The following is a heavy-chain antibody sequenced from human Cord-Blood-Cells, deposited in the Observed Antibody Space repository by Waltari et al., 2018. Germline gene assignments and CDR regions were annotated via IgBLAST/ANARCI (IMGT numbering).Heavy chain of an antibody. Sequence: QVQLQESGPGLVKPSETLSLTCAVSGYSISSGYYWGWIRQTPGKGLEWIGSIYHSGSTYYNPSLKSRVTISVDTSKNQFSLKLSSVTAADTAVYYCARDPQGKTITGTHYFDYWGQGTLVTVSS. CDR3: ARDPQGKTITGTHYFDY. CDR1: GYSISSGYY. D-gene: IGHD1-20*01. CDR2: IYHSGST. J-gene: IGHJ4*02. V-gene: IGHV4-38-2*02.